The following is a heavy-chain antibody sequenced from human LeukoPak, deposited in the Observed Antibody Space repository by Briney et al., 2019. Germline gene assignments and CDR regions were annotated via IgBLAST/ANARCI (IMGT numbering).Heavy chain of an antibody. CDR2: ISDSGGRT. J-gene: IGHJ4*02. CDR1: GITVSSYG. V-gene: IGHV3-23*01. D-gene: IGHD3-22*01. CDR3: AKRGVVIRVILVGFHKEAYYFDS. Sequence: GGSLRLSCAVSGITVSSYGMSWVRQAPGKGLEWVAGISDSGGRTKYADSVKGRFTISRDNPKNTLYLQMNSLRVEDTAVYFCAKRGVVIRVILVGFHKEAYYFDSWGQGALVTVSS.